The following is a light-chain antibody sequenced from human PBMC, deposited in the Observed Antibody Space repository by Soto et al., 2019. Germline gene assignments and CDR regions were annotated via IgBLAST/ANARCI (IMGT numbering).Light chain of an antibody. V-gene: IGKV3-15*01. CDR2: GAS. Sequence: EIVMTQSPATLSVSPGERATLSCRASQSVSSNLAWYQQKPGQAPRLLIYGASTRATGIPARFSGSGSGTEITLTIISLQSEDFVVYYCQQYNNWPLTFGGGTKVQIK. CDR3: QQYNNWPLT. J-gene: IGKJ4*01. CDR1: QSVSSN.